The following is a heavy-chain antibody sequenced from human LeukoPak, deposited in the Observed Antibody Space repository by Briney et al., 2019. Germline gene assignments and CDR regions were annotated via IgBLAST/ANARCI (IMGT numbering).Heavy chain of an antibody. Sequence: SETLSLTCSVSGGSISSGGYYWSWIRQHPGKGLEWIGYIYYSGSTYYNPSLKSRVTISVDTSKNQFSLKLSSVTAADTAVYYCAQVVVPAAMFIGWFDPWGQGTLVTVSS. V-gene: IGHV4-31*03. D-gene: IGHD2-2*01. CDR3: AQVVVPAAMFIGWFDP. CDR2: IYYSGST. CDR1: GGSISSGGYY. J-gene: IGHJ5*02.